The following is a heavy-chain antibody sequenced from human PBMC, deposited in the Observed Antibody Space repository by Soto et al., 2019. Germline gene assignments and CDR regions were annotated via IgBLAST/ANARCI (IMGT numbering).Heavy chain of an antibody. CDR1: GFTFSSYG. CDR2: ISYDGSNK. J-gene: IGHJ4*02. Sequence: QVQLVESGGGVVQPGRSLRLSCAASGFTFSSYGMHWVRQAPGKGLEWVAVISYDGSNKYYADSVKGRFTISRDNSKNTLYLQMNSLRAEDTAVYYCAKGPMAMSRYPFDYWGQGTLVTVSS. D-gene: IGHD2-2*01. CDR3: AKGPMAMSRYPFDY. V-gene: IGHV3-30*18.